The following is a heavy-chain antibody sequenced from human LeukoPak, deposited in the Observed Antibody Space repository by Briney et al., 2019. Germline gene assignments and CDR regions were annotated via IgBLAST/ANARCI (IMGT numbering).Heavy chain of an antibody. CDR1: GFTVSSNY. CDR2: IYSGGST. D-gene: IGHD4-11*01. V-gene: IGHV3-66*02. CDR3: ARVRGVNDYTDY. J-gene: IGHJ4*02. Sequence: PGGSLRLSCAASGFTVSSNYTSWVRQAPGKGLEWVSVIYSGGSTYYADSVKGRFTISRDNSKNTLYLQMNSLRAEDTAVYYCARVRGVNDYTDYWGQGTLVTVSS.